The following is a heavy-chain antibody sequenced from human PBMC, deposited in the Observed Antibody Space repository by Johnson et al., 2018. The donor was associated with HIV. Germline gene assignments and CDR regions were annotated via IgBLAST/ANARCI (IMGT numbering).Heavy chain of an antibody. V-gene: IGHV3-66*02. CDR3: ARGSYYDSSGDSFAI. CDR2: IYSGGST. J-gene: IGHJ3*02. CDR1: GFIVSSNC. Sequence: VQLVESGGGLVQPGGSLRLSCAASGFIVSSNCMTWVRQAPGKGLEWVSVIYSGGSTYYADAVKGRFTISRDNSKNTLYLQMNSLRAEDTAVYYCARGSYYDSSGDSFAIWGQGTMVTVSS. D-gene: IGHD3-22*01.